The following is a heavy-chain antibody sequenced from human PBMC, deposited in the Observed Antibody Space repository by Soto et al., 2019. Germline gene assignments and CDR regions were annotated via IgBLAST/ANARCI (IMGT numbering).Heavy chain of an antibody. J-gene: IGHJ4*02. V-gene: IGHV4-34*01. Sequence: QVQLQQWGAGLLKPSETLSLTCAVYGGSFSGYYWSWIRQPPGKGLEWIGEINHSGSTNYNPSLKSRVTISVDTSKNQFSLKLSSVTAADTAVYYYARGKKLTYYYDSSGYPGFDYWGQGTLVTVSS. CDR1: GGSFSGYY. CDR2: INHSGST. D-gene: IGHD3-22*01. CDR3: ARGKKLTYYYDSSGYPGFDY.